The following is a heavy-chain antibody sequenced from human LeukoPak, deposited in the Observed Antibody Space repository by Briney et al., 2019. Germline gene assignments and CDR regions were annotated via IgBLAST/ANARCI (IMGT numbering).Heavy chain of an antibody. D-gene: IGHD3-10*01. V-gene: IGHV4-59*11. J-gene: IGHJ4*02. CDR2: IFNTGNT. CDR1: GGSINSHY. Sequence: PSETLSLTCSVSGGSINSHYWSWIRQPPGKRLEWVVYIFNTGNTNYNPPIASRVSMSVDKSRAQFFLRLSPVTAADTAIYYCASRPADTTWYGVFDYWSQGTLVTVSS. CDR3: ASRPADTTWYGVFDY.